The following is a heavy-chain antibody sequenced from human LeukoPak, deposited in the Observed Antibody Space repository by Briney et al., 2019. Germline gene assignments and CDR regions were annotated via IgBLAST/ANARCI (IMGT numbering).Heavy chain of an antibody. J-gene: IGHJ3*02. D-gene: IGHD3-16*01. CDR3: ASPAGGRELRAFDI. V-gene: IGHV5-51*01. CDR2: IYPGDSDT. CDR1: GYTFTNYW. Sequence: GESLKISCQGSGYTFTNYWIGWVRQMPGKALEWMGIIYPGDSDTRYSPSFQGQVTISADKSISTAYLQWSSLKASDTAMYYCASPAGGRELRAFDIWGQGTMVTVSS.